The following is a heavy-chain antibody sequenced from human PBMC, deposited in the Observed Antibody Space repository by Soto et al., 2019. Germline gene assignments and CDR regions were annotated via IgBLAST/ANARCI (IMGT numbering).Heavy chain of an antibody. V-gene: IGHV3-30-3*01. J-gene: IGHJ3*02. CDR2: ISYDGSNK. CDR1: GFTFSSYA. Sequence: GGSLRLSCAASGFTFSSYAMHWVRQAPGKGLEWVAVISYDGSNKYYADSVKGRFTISRDNSKNTLYLQMNSLRAEDTAVYYCARDRSWDPYDSSGYLVDAFDIWGQGTMVTVSS. CDR3: ARDRSWDPYDSSGYLVDAFDI. D-gene: IGHD3-22*01.